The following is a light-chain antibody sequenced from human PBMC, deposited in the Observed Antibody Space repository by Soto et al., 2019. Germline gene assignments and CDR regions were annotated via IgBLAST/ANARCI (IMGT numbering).Light chain of an antibody. J-gene: IGKJ1*01. CDR2: GAS. Sequence: NVLTQSPGNLSLSPGERANLSCRASQTVSYNYVAWYQQKPGRAPRLLIYGASRRAAGIPDRFSGSGSGTDFTLTISRLEPEDFALYFCQQYGGSLRTFGQGTKVEIK. CDR1: QTVSYNY. CDR3: QQYGGSLRT. V-gene: IGKV3-20*01.